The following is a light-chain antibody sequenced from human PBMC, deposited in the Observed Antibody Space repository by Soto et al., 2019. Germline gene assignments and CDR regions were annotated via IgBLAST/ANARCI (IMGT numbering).Light chain of an antibody. CDR1: QSLLYSDGNTAGNTY. CDR3: LQGTHWPRT. CDR2: KVS. V-gene: IGKV2-30*01. Sequence: DVVLTQSPLFLSVTLGQPASISCRSSQSLLYSDGNTAGNTYLNWFQQRPGQPPRRLIHKVSNRDSGVPDRFSGSGSDTDFTLNISRVEADDVGLYYCLQGTHWPRTFGQGTKVEIK. J-gene: IGKJ1*01.